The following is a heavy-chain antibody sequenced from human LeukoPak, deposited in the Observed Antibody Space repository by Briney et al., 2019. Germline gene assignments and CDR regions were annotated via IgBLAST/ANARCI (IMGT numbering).Heavy chain of an antibody. J-gene: IGHJ2*01. CDR3: AREGLEDSMTWYFDL. D-gene: IGHD6-19*01. V-gene: IGHV4-39*07. Sequence: SETLSLTCTVSGGSINIRNYYWAWIRQPPGRQLEWIGSVYSSGSLYYNPSLKSRVTISVDTSKNQFSLKLSSVTAADTAVYYCAREGLEDSMTWYFDLWGRGTLVTVSS. CDR1: GGSINIRNYY. CDR2: VYSSGSL.